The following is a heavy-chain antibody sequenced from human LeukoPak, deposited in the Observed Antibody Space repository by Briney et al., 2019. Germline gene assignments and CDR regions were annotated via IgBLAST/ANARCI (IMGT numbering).Heavy chain of an antibody. CDR2: ISRSSSNI. D-gene: IGHD3-10*01. Sequence: PGGSLRLSCAASGFTFSRYSMNWVRQAPGKGLEWVSYISRSSSNIHYADSVKGRFTISRDNAKSSLFLQMNSLRAEDTAVYYCARDGGATMVRGVATYDSWGQGTLVTVSS. V-gene: IGHV3-48*04. J-gene: IGHJ4*02. CDR1: GFTFSRYS. CDR3: ARDGGATMVRGVATYDS.